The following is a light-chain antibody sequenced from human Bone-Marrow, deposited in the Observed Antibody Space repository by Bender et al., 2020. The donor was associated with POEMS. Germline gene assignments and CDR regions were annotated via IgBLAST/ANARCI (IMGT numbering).Light chain of an antibody. CDR3: GSYTTSSTLMI. V-gene: IGLV2-14*02. J-gene: IGLJ2*01. Sequence: QSALTQPASVSGSPGQSITISCSGTSSDVGSYNLVSWYQQHPGKAPNLMIYEVSNRPSGVSNRFSGSKSGNTASLTISGLQAEDEADYFCGSYTTSSTLMIFAGGTKLTVL. CDR1: SSDVGSYNL. CDR2: EVS.